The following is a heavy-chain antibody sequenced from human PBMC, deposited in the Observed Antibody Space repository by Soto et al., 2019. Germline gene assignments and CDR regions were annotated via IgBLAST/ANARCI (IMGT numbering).Heavy chain of an antibody. J-gene: IGHJ5*02. V-gene: IGHV1-69*13. CDR2: IIPIFGTA. Sequence: SVKVSCKASGGTFSSYAISWVRQAPGQGLEWMGGIIPIFGTANYAQKFQGRVTITADESTSTAYMELSSLRSEDTAVYYCARDFGSVRGDRWFDPWGQGTLVTVSS. CDR1: GGTFSSYA. D-gene: IGHD5-12*01. CDR3: ARDFGSVRGDRWFDP.